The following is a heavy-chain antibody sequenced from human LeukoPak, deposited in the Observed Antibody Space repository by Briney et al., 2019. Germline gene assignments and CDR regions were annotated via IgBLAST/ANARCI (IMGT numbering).Heavy chain of an antibody. J-gene: IGHJ4*02. Sequence: ASVKVSCKASGYTFTGYYMHWVRQAPGQGLEWMGWINPNSGGTNYAQKFQGWVTMTRVTSISTAYMELSRLRSDDTAVYYCARRRPITIFGVVGFNYWGQGTLVTVSS. CDR3: ARRRPITIFGVVGFNY. D-gene: IGHD3-3*01. CDR2: INPNSGGT. V-gene: IGHV1-2*04. CDR1: GYTFTGYY.